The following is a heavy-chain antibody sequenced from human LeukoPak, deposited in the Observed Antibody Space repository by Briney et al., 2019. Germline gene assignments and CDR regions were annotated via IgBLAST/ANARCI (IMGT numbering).Heavy chain of an antibody. D-gene: IGHD5-18*01. CDR2: ISAYNGNT. CDR1: GYSFTSYA. Sequence: ASVKVSCKASGYSFTSYAISWVRQAPGQVLEWMGWISAYNGNTNYAQKLQGRVTMTTDTSTSTAYMELRSLRSDDTAVHYCARVVPLDTATLTRADYWGQGTLVTVSS. CDR3: ARVVPLDTATLTRADY. V-gene: IGHV1-18*01. J-gene: IGHJ4*02.